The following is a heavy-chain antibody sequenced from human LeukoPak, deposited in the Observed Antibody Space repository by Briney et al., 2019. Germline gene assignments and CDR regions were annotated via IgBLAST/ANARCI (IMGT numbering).Heavy chain of an antibody. J-gene: IGHJ4*02. V-gene: IGHV4-59*01. CDR1: GGSISSYY. CDR2: IYYSGST. Sequence: SETLSLTCTVSGGSISSYYWSWIRQPPGKGLEWIGYIYYSGSTNYNPSLKSRVTISVDTSKNQFSLKLSSVTAADTAVYYCARVSGQAFDYWGQGTLVTVSS. CDR3: ARVSGQAFDY. D-gene: IGHD3-10*01.